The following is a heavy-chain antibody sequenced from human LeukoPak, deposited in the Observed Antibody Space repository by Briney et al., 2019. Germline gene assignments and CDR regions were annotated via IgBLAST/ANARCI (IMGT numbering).Heavy chain of an antibody. CDR3: AREYYDSSGYEDGIDY. CDR1: GFTFSSYW. V-gene: IGHV3-7*01. J-gene: IGHJ4*02. D-gene: IGHD3-22*01. CDR2: IKQDGSEK. Sequence: GGSLRLSCAASGFTFSSYWMSWVRQAPGKGLEWVANIKQDGSEKYYVDSVKGRFTISRDNAKSSLYLQMNSLRAEDTAVYYCAREYYDSSGYEDGIDYWGQGTLVTVSS.